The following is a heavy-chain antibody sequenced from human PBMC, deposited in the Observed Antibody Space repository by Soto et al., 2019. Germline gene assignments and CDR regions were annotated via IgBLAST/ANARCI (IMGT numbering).Heavy chain of an antibody. J-gene: IGHJ3*01. CDR1: GLTVSGEKY. CDR2: FYDLDGT. D-gene: IGHD4-4*01. V-gene: IGHV3-53*01. Sequence: DVQLVESGGGLIQPGGSLRLSCAVSGLTVSGEKYVAWVRQAPGKGLEWVSGFYDLDGTYYADSLKGRFTTSGDSSRTIVYLQMNDLRPEDTAVYYCATWHLQEHAYDVWGQGTTVTVSS. CDR3: ATWHLQEHAYDV.